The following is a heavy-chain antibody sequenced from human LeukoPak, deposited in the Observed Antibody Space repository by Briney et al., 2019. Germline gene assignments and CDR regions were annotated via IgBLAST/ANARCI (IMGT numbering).Heavy chain of an antibody. J-gene: IGHJ6*02. CDR3: AREVVVRGVIPKLYGMDV. CDR2: INPNSGGT. CDR1: GYTFTGYY. D-gene: IGHD3-10*01. Sequence: GASVKVSCKASGYTFTGYYMHWVRQAPGQGLEWMGWINPNSGGTNYAQKLQGRVTMTRDTSISTAYMELSRLRSDDTAVYYCAREVVVRGVIPKLYGMDVWGQGTTVTVSS. V-gene: IGHV1-2*02.